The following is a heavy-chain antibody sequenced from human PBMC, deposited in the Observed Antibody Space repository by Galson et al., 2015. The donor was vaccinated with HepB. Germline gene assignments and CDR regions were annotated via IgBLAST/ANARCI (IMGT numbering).Heavy chain of an antibody. CDR1: GFTFDDYA. V-gene: IGHV3-9*01. Sequence: SLRLSCAASGFTFDDYAMHWVRQAPGKGLEWVSGISWNSGSIGYADSVKGRFTISRDNAKNSLYLQMNSLRAEDTALYYCAKEMLSGSHQDPYYYYGMDVWGQGTTVTVSS. CDR2: ISWNSGSI. D-gene: IGHD1-26*01. CDR3: AKEMLSGSHQDPYYYYGMDV. J-gene: IGHJ6*02.